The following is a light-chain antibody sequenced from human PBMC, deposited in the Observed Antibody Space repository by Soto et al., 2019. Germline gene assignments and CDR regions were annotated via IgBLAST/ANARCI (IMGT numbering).Light chain of an antibody. V-gene: IGKV3-20*01. Sequence: EIVLTQSPGTLSLSPGERATLSCRASQSVSSSYLAWYQQKPGQAPRLLIYGASSRATVIPDRFSGSGSGTDFTLTISRLEHEYFAVYYCQQYGSSGFTFGPGTKVDIK. CDR1: QSVSSSY. CDR2: GAS. J-gene: IGKJ3*01. CDR3: QQYGSSGFT.